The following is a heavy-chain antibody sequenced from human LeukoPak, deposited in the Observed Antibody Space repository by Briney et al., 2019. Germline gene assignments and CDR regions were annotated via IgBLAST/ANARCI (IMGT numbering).Heavy chain of an antibody. CDR1: GFTFSSYA. CDR2: ISGSGGST. D-gene: IGHD6-13*01. V-gene: IGHV3-23*01. CDR3: ARETIAAAGFNWFDP. Sequence: GGSLRLSCAASGFTFSSYAMSWVRQAPGKGLEWVSAISGSGGSTYYADSAKGRFTISRDNSKNTLYLQMNSLRAEDTAVYYCARETIAAAGFNWFDPWGQGTLVTASS. J-gene: IGHJ5*02.